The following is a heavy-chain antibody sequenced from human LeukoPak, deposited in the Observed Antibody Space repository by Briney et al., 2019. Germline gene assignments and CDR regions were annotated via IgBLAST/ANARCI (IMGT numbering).Heavy chain of an antibody. CDR1: GFTFSSYS. Sequence: GGSLRLSCAASGFTFSSYSMNWVRQAPEKGLEWVSSISSSSSYIYYADSVKGRFIISRDNVKNSLYLQMNSLRAEDTAVYYCASDSDDYGDYWGQGTLVTVSS. D-gene: IGHD6-25*01. CDR3: ASDSDDYGDY. V-gene: IGHV3-21*01. CDR2: ISSSSSYI. J-gene: IGHJ4*02.